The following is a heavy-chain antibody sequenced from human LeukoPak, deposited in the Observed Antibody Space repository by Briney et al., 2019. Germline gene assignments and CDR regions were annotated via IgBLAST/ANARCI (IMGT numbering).Heavy chain of an antibody. CDR2: IYYSGST. CDR1: GGSISSHY. D-gene: IGHD3-3*01. CDR3: ARGLDYDFWNGYSY. Sequence: PSETLSLTCTVSGGSISSHYWSWIRQPPGKGLEWIGYIYYSGSTNCNPSLKSRVTISVDTSKNQFSLKLSSVTAADTAVYYCARGLDYDFWNGYSYWGQGTLVTVSS. J-gene: IGHJ4*02. V-gene: IGHV4-59*11.